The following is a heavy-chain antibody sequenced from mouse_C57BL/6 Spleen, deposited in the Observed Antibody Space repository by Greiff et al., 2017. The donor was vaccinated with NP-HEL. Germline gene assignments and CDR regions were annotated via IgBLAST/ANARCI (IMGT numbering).Heavy chain of an antibody. Sequence: DVKLQESGAELVRPGASVKFSCTASGFNINDYYMHWVKQRPEQGLEWIGRIDPDDGDTEYAPKFQGKATMTADTSSNTAYLQLSSLTSEDTAVYYCTLITAVVATAYWGQGTTLTVSS. D-gene: IGHD1-1*01. CDR3: TLITAVVATAY. V-gene: IGHV14-1*01. CDR1: GFNINDYY. J-gene: IGHJ2*01. CDR2: IDPDDGDT.